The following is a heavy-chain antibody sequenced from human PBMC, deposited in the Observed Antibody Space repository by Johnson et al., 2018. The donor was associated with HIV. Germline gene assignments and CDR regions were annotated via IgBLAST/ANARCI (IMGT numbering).Heavy chain of an antibody. CDR2: ISFDGNLN. Sequence: QVQLVESGGGVVQPGKSLTLSCVVSGLSFSNFGIHWVRQAPGKGPEWVAVISFDGNLNKYADSVKGRFTISRDNSKHTLYLQMTSLRQDDTALYSCYCTEHFGGGSESKGTFDAWGQGTMVTVSS. V-gene: IGHV3-30*03. CDR1: GLSFSNFG. CDR3: YCTEHFGGGSESKGTFDA. J-gene: IGHJ3*01. D-gene: IGHD3-10*01.